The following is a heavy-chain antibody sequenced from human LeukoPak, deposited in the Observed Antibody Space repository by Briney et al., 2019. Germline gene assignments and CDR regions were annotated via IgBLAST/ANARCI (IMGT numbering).Heavy chain of an antibody. Sequence: SVSVSCTASGGTFSSYAISWVRQAPGQGLEWMGGILPIFGTANYAQKFQGRVTITTDESTSTAYMELSSLRSEDTAVYYCARGVVPAAILGYYFDYWGQGTLVTVSS. CDR3: ARGVVPAAILGYYFDY. D-gene: IGHD2-2*02. V-gene: IGHV1-69*05. CDR2: ILPIFGTA. CDR1: GGTFSSYA. J-gene: IGHJ4*02.